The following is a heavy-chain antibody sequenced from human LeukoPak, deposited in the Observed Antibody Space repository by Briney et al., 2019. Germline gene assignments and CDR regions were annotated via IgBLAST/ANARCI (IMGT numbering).Heavy chain of an antibody. D-gene: IGHD6-6*01. CDR2: INPNSGGT. V-gene: IGHV1-2*02. CDR1: GYTFTGYY. CDR3: ARAYSSSLFDYYYYYVDV. J-gene: IGHJ6*03. Sequence: ASVKVSCKASGYTFTGYYMHWVRQAPGQGLEWMGWINPNSGGTNYAQKFQGRVAMTRDTSISTAYMELSRLRSDDTAVYYCARAYSSSLFDYYYYYVDVWGKGTTVTVSS.